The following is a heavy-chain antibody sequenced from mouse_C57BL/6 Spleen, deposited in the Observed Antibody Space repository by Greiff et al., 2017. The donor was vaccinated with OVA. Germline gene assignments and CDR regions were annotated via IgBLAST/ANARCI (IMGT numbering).Heavy chain of an antibody. CDR2: IDPSDSYT. D-gene: IGHD1-3*01. Sequence: QVQLQQPGAELVMPGASVKLSCKASGYTFTSYWMHWVKQRPGQGLEWIGEIDPSDSYTNYTQKFKGKSTLTVDKSSSTAYMQLSSLTSEDSAVYYCARSGDSYYFDYWGQGTTLTVSS. CDR3: ARSGDSYYFDY. V-gene: IGHV1-69*01. J-gene: IGHJ2*01. CDR1: GYTFTSYW.